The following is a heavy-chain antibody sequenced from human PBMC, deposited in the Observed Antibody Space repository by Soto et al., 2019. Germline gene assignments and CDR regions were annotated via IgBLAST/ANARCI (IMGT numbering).Heavy chain of an antibody. CDR2: ISADNDNT. Sequence: VQLVQSGGEVRKPGASVTVSCRASGYTFTKYGISWVRQAPGQGLEWMGWISADNDNTNYAQNLQGSATMTPDTSTSTAYMQLRSLRSDDSAVYFCARGTSGYVYGLFDFWCQGTLVTVSS. J-gene: IGHJ4*02. CDR3: ARGTSGYVYGLFDF. D-gene: IGHD5-12*01. CDR1: GYTFTKYG. V-gene: IGHV1-18*01.